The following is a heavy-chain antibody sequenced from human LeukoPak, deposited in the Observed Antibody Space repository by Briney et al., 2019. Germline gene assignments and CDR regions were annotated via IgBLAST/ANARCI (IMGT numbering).Heavy chain of an antibody. V-gene: IGHV1-46*01. Sequence: EASAKVSCKASGYTFTSNYIHWVRQAPGQGLEWMGMIYPGDGSTSYAQKFQGRVTVTRDTSTSTVHMELSGLRSEDTAVYYCARDQEGFDYWGQGTLVTVSS. J-gene: IGHJ4*02. CDR2: IYPGDGST. CDR3: ARDQEGFDY. CDR1: GYTFTSNY.